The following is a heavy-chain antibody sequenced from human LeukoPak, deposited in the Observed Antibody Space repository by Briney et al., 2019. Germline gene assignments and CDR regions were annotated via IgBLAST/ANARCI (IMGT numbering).Heavy chain of an antibody. V-gene: IGHV3-74*01. CDR2: INSDGSST. J-gene: IGHJ5*02. Sequence: GGSLTLSCAPSGLTFSSYWMHWVRQAPGKGLVWVSRINSDGSSTSYADSVKGRFTISRHNAKNTLYLQMNSLRAEDTAVYYCASSIGRWELLGYNWFDPWGQGTLVTVSS. D-gene: IGHD1-26*01. CDR3: ASSIGRWELLGYNWFDP. CDR1: GLTFSSYW.